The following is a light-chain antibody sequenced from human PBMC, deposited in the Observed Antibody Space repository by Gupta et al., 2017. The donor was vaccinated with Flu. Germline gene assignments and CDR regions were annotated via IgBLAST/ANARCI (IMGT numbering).Light chain of an antibody. J-gene: IGKJ1*01. Sequence: PSTLSASIGDRVTITCRASQSISSWLAWYQQKPGKAPKLLIYKASTVESGVPSRFSGSGSGTEFTLTISSLQPDDFANYYCQQENNSSRTFGQGTKVEIK. V-gene: IGKV1-5*03. CDR2: KAS. CDR3: QQENNSSRT. CDR1: QSISSW.